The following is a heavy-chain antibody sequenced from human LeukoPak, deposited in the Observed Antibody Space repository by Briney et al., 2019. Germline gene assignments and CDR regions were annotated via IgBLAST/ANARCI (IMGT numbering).Heavy chain of an antibody. D-gene: IGHD4-17*01. J-gene: IGHJ4*02. CDR2: IIPILGIA. V-gene: IGHV1-69*04. CDR1: GGTFSSYA. CDR3: ARSSFVGDYQFDH. Sequence: GSSVKVSCKASGGTFSSYAISWVRQAPGQGLEWMGRIIPILGIANYAQKFQGRVTITADKSTSTAYMELSSLRSEDTAVYYCARSSFVGDYQFDHWGQGTLVTVSS.